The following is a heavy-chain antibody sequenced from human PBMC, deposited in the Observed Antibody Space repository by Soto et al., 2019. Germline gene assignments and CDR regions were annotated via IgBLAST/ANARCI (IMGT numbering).Heavy chain of an antibody. CDR1: GGSISSYY. Sequence: QVQLQESGPGLVKPSETLSLTCTVSGGSISSYYWSWIRQPPGKGLEWIGYIYYSGRTNYNPSLKSRVTISVDTSKNQFSLKLSSVTAADTAVYYCARVQRITMVRGVILYFDYWGQGTLVTVSS. J-gene: IGHJ4*02. CDR2: IYYSGRT. CDR3: ARVQRITMVRGVILYFDY. D-gene: IGHD3-10*01. V-gene: IGHV4-59*01.